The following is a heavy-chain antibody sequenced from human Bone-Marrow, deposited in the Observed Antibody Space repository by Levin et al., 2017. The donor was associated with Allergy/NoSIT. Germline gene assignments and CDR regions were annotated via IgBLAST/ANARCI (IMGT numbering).Heavy chain of an antibody. V-gene: IGHV3-21*01. D-gene: IGHD2-15*01. J-gene: IGHJ6*02. Sequence: PGGSLRLSCAASGFTFSSYSMNWVRQAPGKGLEWVSSISSSSSYIYYADSVKGRFTISRDNAKNSLYLQMNSLRAEDTAVYYCARDHYSSDIVVVVAATQIRRGDYYYYYGMDVWGQGTTVTVSS. CDR2: ISSSSSYI. CDR1: GFTFSSYS. CDR3: ARDHYSSDIVVVVAATQIRRGDYYYYYGMDV.